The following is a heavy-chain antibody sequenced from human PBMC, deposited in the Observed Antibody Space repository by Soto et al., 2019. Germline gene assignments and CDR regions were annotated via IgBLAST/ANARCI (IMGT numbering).Heavy chain of an antibody. CDR2: IDWDDDK. V-gene: IGHV2-70*11. J-gene: IGHJ6*03. CDR1: GFSLSTSGMC. D-gene: IGHD2-15*01. CDR3: ARTQNEVVVVAATLDYYYYMDV. Sequence: SGPTLVKPTQTLTLTCTFSGFSLSTSGMCVSWIRQPPGKALEWLARIDWDDDKYYSTSLKTRLTISKDTSKNQVVLTMTNMDPVDTATYYCARTQNEVVVVAATLDYYYYMDVWGKGTTVTVSS.